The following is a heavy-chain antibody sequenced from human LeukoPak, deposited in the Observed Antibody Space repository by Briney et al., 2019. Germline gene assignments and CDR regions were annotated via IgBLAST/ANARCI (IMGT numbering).Heavy chain of an antibody. V-gene: IGHV4-31*03. CDR3: AREVVSIAARLLDY. Sequence: SETLSLTCTVSGGSIGSGGYYWSWLRQHPGKGLEWIGYIYYSGSTYYNPSLKSRVTISVDTSKNQFSLKLSSVTAADTAVYYCAREVVSIAARLLDYWGQGTLVTVSS. CDR2: IYYSGST. CDR1: GGSIGSGGYY. J-gene: IGHJ4*02. D-gene: IGHD6-6*01.